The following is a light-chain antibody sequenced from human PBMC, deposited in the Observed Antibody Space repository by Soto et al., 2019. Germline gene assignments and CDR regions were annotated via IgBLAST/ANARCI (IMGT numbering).Light chain of an antibody. V-gene: IGKV3-20*01. CDR3: QQYGSSPLT. CDR2: GAS. J-gene: IGKJ4*01. CDR1: QSVSNNY. Sequence: EIVLTQSPGTLSLSPGERATLSCRASQSVSNNYLAWYQQKPGQAPRLLIYGASNRATGIPDRFSGSGSGTDFTLTISRLEPEDFAVYYCQQYGSSPLTFGGGTKADIK.